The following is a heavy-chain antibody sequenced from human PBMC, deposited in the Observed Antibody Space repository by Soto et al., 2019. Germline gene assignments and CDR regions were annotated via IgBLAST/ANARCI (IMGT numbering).Heavy chain of an antibody. V-gene: IGHV4-39*01. Sequence: QLQLQESGPGLVKPSETLSLTCTVSGGSISSSSYYWGWIRQPPGKGLEWIGSIYYSGRTYYHPSLNGGIPISVDESKNQFALKRSSVTAADTTVDHCARHGVQQWLVPGAFDVWGQGTMVTVSS. CDR2: IYYSGRT. J-gene: IGHJ3*01. CDR3: ARHGVQQWLVPGAFDV. CDR1: GGSISSSSYY. D-gene: IGHD6-19*01.